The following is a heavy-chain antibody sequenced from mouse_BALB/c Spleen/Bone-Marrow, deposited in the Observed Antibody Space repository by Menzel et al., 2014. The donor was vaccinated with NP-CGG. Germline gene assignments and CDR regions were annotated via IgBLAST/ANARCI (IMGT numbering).Heavy chain of an antibody. J-gene: IGHJ2*01. V-gene: IGHV1S81*02. CDR3: ARINGYDY. CDR2: IDPSTGRT. CDR1: GYTFTSYW. Sequence: VQLVESGAELVKPGASVKLSCKASGYTFTSYWMHWVKQRPGQGLEWIGEIDPSTGRTDYNKKFKSQAKLTVDKSSSTAYMHLSSLTSEDSAVYYCARINGYDYWGQGTTLTVSS. D-gene: IGHD2-2*01.